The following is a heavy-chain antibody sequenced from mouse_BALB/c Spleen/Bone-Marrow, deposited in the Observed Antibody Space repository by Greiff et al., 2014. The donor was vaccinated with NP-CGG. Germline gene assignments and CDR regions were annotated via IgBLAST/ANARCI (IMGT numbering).Heavy chain of an antibody. D-gene: IGHD2-4*01. CDR2: INPYNGDP. Sequence: EVQLQQSGPELVKPGASVKISRKASGYSFTGYFMNWMKQSHGKSLEWNGRINPYNGDPFYNQKFKGKATLTADKSSSTAHMELLSLTSEDAAVYYCGRGNYDYDSWFGYWGQGTLVTVSA. CDR1: GYSFTGYF. CDR3: GRGNYDYDSWFGY. V-gene: IGHV1-37*01. J-gene: IGHJ3*01.